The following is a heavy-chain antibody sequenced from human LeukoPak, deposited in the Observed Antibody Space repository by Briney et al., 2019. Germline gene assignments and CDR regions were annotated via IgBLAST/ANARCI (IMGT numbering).Heavy chain of an antibody. CDR3: ARGRMLWLPPSGVWYFDL. J-gene: IGHJ2*01. CDR1: GGSISSGDYF. Sequence: SQTLSLTCTVSGGSISSGDYFWNWIRQPPGKGLEWIGYIYYSGSTNYNPSLKSRVTISVDTSKNQFSLKLSSVTAADTAVYYCARGRMLWLPPSGVWYFDLWGRGTLVTVSS. D-gene: IGHD5-18*01. CDR2: IYYSGST. V-gene: IGHV4-30-4*08.